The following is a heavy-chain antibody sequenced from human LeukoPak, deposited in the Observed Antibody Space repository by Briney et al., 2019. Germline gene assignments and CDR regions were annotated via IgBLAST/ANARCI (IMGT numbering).Heavy chain of an antibody. D-gene: IGHD5-18*01. CDR2: ISGSGGST. V-gene: IGHV3-23*01. CDR3: AKDPAEAWIQLWLHGAGDWLEP. Sequence: ETLSLTCAVYGGSFSGYYWSWVRQAPGKGLEWVSAISGSGGSTYYADSVKGRFTISRDNSKNTLYLQMNSLRAEDTAVYYCAKDPAEAWIQLWLHGAGDWLEPWGQGTLVTVSS. J-gene: IGHJ5*02. CDR1: GGSFSGYY.